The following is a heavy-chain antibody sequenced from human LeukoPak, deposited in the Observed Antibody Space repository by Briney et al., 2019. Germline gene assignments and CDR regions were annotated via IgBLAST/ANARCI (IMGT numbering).Heavy chain of an antibody. J-gene: IGHJ4*02. V-gene: IGHV4-30-2*01. CDR3: ARGYYDVFDY. Sequence: SETLSLTCAVSGGSISSGGYSWSWIRQPPGKGLEWIGYIYHSGSTYYNPSLKSRVTISVDRSKNQFSLKLSSVTAADTAVYYCARGYYDVFDYWGQGTLVTVSS. CDR2: IYHSGST. D-gene: IGHD3-22*01. CDR1: GGSISSGGYS.